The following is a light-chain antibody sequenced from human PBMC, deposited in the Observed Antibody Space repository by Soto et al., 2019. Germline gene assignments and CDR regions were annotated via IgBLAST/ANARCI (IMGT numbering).Light chain of an antibody. J-gene: IGLJ3*02. CDR2: DVG. Sequence: QSALTQPRSVSGSPGQSVTISCTGTSSDVGGYKFVSWYQQHPGKAPKLMIYDVGKRPSGVPDRFSGSKSVNTASLTISGLQAEDEADYYFCSYAGSYTGVFGGGTKLTVL. CDR1: SSDVGGYKF. CDR3: CSYAGSYTGV. V-gene: IGLV2-11*01.